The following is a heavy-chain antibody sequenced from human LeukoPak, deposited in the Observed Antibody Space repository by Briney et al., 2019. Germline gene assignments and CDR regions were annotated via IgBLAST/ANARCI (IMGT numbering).Heavy chain of an antibody. CDR3: AKDGRRDGYGNWFDP. J-gene: IGHJ5*02. CDR2: IPSDGSYT. D-gene: IGHD5-24*01. Sequence: QPGRSLILSCAASGFNFNSHGMHWVRPAPGKGLEWVALIPSDGSYTYYADSVKGRFTISRDNSNNTLYLQMNSLRAEDTAVYYCAKDGRRDGYGNWFDPWGQGTLVSVSS. CDR1: GFNFNSHG. V-gene: IGHV3-30*18.